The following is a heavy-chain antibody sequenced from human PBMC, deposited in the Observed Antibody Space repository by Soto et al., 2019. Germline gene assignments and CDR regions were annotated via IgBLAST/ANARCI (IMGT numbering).Heavy chain of an antibody. CDR3: ASFFLPAAIDYYYNYMDV. J-gene: IGHJ6*03. V-gene: IGHV4-31*03. D-gene: IGHD2-2*02. Sequence: SETLSLTCTVSGGSISSGGYYWSWIRQHPGKGLEWIGYIYYSGSTYYNPSLKSRVTISVDTSKNQFSLKLSSVTAAGTAVYYCASFFLPAAIDYYYNYMDVGGKGTTVTVSS. CDR2: IYYSGST. CDR1: GGSISSGGYY.